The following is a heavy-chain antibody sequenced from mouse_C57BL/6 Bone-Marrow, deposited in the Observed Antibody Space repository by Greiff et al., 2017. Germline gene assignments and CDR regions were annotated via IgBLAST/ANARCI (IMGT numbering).Heavy chain of an antibody. J-gene: IGHJ4*01. V-gene: IGHV1-74*01. CDR1: GYTFTSYW. CDR2: IHPSDSDT. Sequence: QVQLQQPGAELVKPGASVKVSCKASGYTFTSYWMHWVKQRPGQGLEWIGRIHPSDSDTNYNQKFKGKATLTVDKSYSTAYMQLSSLTSEDSAVYYCAIGDYYGSSYYAMDYWGQGTSVTVSS. CDR3: AIGDYYGSSYYAMDY. D-gene: IGHD1-1*01.